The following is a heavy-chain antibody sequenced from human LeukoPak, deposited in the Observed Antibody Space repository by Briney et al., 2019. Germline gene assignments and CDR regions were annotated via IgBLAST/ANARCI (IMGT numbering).Heavy chain of an antibody. CDR1: GGSISSGGYY. J-gene: IGHJ4*02. Sequence: SETLSLTCTVSGGSISSGGYYWSWIRQHPGKGLEWIGYIYYSGSTYYNPSLKSRVTISVDTSKNQFSLKLSSVTAADTAVYYCARETDIVVVPAAIPVWGQGTLVTVSS. D-gene: IGHD2-2*01. CDR3: ARETDIVVVPAAIPV. V-gene: IGHV4-31*03. CDR2: IYYSGST.